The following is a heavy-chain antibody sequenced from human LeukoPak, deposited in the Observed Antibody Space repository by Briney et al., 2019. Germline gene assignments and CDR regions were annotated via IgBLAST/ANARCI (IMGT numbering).Heavy chain of an antibody. D-gene: IGHD3-22*01. CDR1: GYTFTGYY. CDR2: INPNSGGT. CDR3: ARPSGRYYDDSSGYFDFDY. Sequence: ASVKVSCKASGYTFTGYYMHWVRQAPGQGLEWMGWINPNSGGTNYAQKFQGRVTMTRDTSISTAYMELSRLRSDDTAVYYCARPSGRYYDDSSGYFDFDYWGQGTLVTVSS. J-gene: IGHJ4*02. V-gene: IGHV1-2*02.